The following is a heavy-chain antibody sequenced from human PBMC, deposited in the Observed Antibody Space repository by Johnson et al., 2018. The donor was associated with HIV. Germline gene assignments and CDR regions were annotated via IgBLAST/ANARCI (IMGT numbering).Heavy chain of an antibody. CDR2: IWYDGSNK. CDR3: ASGAKFGTVSHDAFDI. V-gene: IGHV3-33*08. D-gene: IGHD1-7*01. J-gene: IGHJ3*02. Sequence: QVQLVESGGGVVQPGRSLRLSCAASGFTVSSNYMSWVRQAPGKGLEWVAVIWYDGSNKYYAASVKGRFTISRDNSKNTLYLQMNSLRAEDTAVYYCASGAKFGTVSHDAFDIWGQWTMVTVSS. CDR1: GFTVSSNY.